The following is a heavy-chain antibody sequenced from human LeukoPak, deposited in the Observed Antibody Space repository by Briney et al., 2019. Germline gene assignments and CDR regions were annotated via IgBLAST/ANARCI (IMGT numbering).Heavy chain of an antibody. CDR2: ISAYNGNT. V-gene: IGHV1-18*01. CDR1: GYTFTSYG. D-gene: IGHD2-2*01. Sequence: ASVKVSCKASGYTFTSYGISWVRQAPGQGLEWMGWISAYNGNTNYAQKLQGRVTMTTDTSTSTAYMELRSLRSDDTAVYYCAREYCSSTSCKGDYYYYYMDVWGKGTTVTVSS. CDR3: AREYCSSTSCKGDYYYYYMDV. J-gene: IGHJ6*03.